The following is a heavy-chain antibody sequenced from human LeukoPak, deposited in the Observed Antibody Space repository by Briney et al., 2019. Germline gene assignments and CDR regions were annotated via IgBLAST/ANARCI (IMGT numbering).Heavy chain of an antibody. CDR2: ISTYNGDT. D-gene: IGHD1-14*01. Sequence: GASVKVSCKASGYTFIRYAITWVRQAPGQGLEWMGWISTYNGDTNYAQKLQGRVTMTTDTSTSTAYMELRSLRSDDTAVYYCARDPSSTSGRNPHFDYWGQGTLVSVS. CDR1: GYTFIRYA. V-gene: IGHV1-18*01. CDR3: ARDPSSTSGRNPHFDY. J-gene: IGHJ4*02.